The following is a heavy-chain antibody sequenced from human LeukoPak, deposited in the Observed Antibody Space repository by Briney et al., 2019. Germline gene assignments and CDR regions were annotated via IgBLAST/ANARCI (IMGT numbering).Heavy chain of an antibody. D-gene: IGHD2-21*02. CDR2: IWYDGSNK. CDR1: GLTFSSYG. CDR3: ARDDGVAYCGGDCYNYFDY. Sequence: PGGSLRLSCAASGLTFSSYGMHWVRQAPGKGLEWVAGIWYDGSNKYYADSVKGRFTISRDNSKNTLYLQVNSLRAEDKAVYYCARDDGVAYCGGDCYNYFDYWGQGTLVTVSS. J-gene: IGHJ4*02. V-gene: IGHV3-33*08.